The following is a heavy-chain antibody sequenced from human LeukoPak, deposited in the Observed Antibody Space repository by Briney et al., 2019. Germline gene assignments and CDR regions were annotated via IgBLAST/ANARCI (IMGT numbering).Heavy chain of an antibody. D-gene: IGHD6-13*01. V-gene: IGHV4-4*07. CDR2: IYTSGST. CDR1: GGSISSYY. CDR3: ARRSSSWYKGWYFDL. J-gene: IGHJ2*01. Sequence: SETLSLTCTVSGGSISSYYWSWIRQPTGKGLEWIGRIYTSGSTNYNPSLKSRVTISVDTSKNQFSLKLSSVTAADTAVYYCARRSSSWYKGWYFDLWGRGTLVTVSS.